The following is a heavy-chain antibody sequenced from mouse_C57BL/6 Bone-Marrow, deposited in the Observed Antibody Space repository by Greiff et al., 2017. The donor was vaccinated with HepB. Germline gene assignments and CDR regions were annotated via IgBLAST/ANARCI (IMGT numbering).Heavy chain of an antibody. CDR2: ISYDGSN. J-gene: IGHJ3*01. V-gene: IGHV3-6*01. Sequence: VQLQQSGPGLVKPSQSLSLTCSVTGYSITSGYYWNWIRQFPGNKLEWMGYISYDGSNNYNPSLKNRISITRDTSKNQFFLKLNSVTTEDTATYYGARGGAGGFAYWGQGTLVTVSA. CDR3: ARGGAGGFAY. CDR1: GYSITSGYY.